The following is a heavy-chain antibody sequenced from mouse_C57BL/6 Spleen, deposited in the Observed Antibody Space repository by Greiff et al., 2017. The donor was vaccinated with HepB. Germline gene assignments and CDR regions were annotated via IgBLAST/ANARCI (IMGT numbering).Heavy chain of an antibody. Sequence: LQESGAELVKPGASVKMSCKASGYTFTTYPIEWMKQNHGKSLEWIGNFHTYNDDTKYNEKFKGKATLTVEKSSSTVYLELSRLPSDDSAVYYCARNYGRRGGYWYFDVWCTVTTVTVSS. D-gene: IGHD1-1*01. V-gene: IGHV1-47*01. CDR1: GYTFTTYP. CDR2: FHTYNDDT. J-gene: IGHJ1*03. CDR3: ARNYGRRGGYWYFDV.